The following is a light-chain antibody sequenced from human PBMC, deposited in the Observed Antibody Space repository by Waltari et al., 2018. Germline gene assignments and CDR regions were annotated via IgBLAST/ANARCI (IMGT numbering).Light chain of an antibody. CDR2: AAS. J-gene: IGKJ4*01. Sequence: DIQLTQSQSSLSASVGDRVTITCRASQTISIYLNWYQQKPGKAPKLLIYAASTLQSGVPSRFSGSGSGTEFTLTISSLQPEDFATYYCQQSFSAPGVTFGRGTKVEIK. CDR1: QTISIY. V-gene: IGKV1-39*01. CDR3: QQSFSAPGVT.